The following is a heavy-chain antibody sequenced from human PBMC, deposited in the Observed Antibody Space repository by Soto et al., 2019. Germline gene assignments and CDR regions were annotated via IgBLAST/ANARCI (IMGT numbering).Heavy chain of an antibody. CDR1: GFSLSNARMG. D-gene: IGHD2-15*01. CDR3: ARLLLGYCSGGSCPYYYYYYMDV. J-gene: IGHJ6*03. CDR2: IFSNDEK. Sequence: QVTLKESGPVLVKPTETLTLTCTVSGFSLSNARMGVSWIRQPPGKALEWLAHIFSNDEKSYSTSLKSRLTISKDTSKSQVVLTMPNMDPVDTATYYCARLLLGYCSGGSCPYYYYYYMDVWGKGTTVTVSS. V-gene: IGHV2-26*01.